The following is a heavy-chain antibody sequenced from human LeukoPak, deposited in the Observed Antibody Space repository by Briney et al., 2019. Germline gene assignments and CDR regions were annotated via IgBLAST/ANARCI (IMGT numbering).Heavy chain of an antibody. CDR3: AKTIAVTGDPPDY. J-gene: IGHJ4*02. D-gene: IGHD6-19*01. CDR1: GYTFTSYY. CDR2: INPSGGST. V-gene: IGHV1-46*01. Sequence: EASVKVSCKASGYTFTSYYMHWVQQAPGQGLEWMGIINPSGGSTSYAQKFQGRVTVTRDTSTSTVYMELSSLRSEDTAVYYCAKTIAVTGDPPDYWGQGTLVTVSS.